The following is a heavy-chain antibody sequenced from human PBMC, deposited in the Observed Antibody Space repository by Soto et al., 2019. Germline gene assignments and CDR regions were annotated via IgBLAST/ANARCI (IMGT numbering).Heavy chain of an antibody. V-gene: IGHV3-48*03. CDR2: ISSGGSTI. J-gene: IGHJ6*02. CDR3: AREGFSSYGMDV. Sequence: EVQLVESGGGLVQPGGSLRLSCAASGLTFSSYEMNWVRQAPGKGLEWVSYISSGGSTIYYADSVKGRFTISRDNAKSSLYLQMNSLRAEDTAAYYCAREGFSSYGMDVWGQGTTVTVSS. D-gene: IGHD6-19*01. CDR1: GLTFSSYE.